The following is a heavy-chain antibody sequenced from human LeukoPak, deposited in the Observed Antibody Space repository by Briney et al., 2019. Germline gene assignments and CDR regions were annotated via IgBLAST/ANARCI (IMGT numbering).Heavy chain of an antibody. CDR1: GGSISSGSYY. CDR3: ARERIVVVPAARVVYYYYMDV. CDR2: IYTSGST. J-gene: IGHJ6*03. D-gene: IGHD2-2*01. V-gene: IGHV4-61*02. Sequence: SETLSLTCTVSGGSISSGSYYWSWIRQPAGKGPEWIGRIYTSGSTNYNPSLKSRVTISVDTSKNQFSLKLSSVTAADTAVYYCARERIVVVPAARVVYYYYMDVWGKGTTVTVSS.